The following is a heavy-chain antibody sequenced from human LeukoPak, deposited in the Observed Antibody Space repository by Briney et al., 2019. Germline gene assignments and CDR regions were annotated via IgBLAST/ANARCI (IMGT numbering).Heavy chain of an antibody. CDR1: GYTFTNYW. CDR2: IRYDGINK. CDR3: ARGTYYNTLTGFRGRILGLDY. Sequence: GESLKISCKGSGYTFTNYWIGWVRQAPGKGLEWVAFIRYDGINKYYADSVKGRFTVSRDNSKNTLYLQMNSLRAEDTAIYYCARGTYYNTLTGFRGRILGLDYWGQGTLVTVSS. D-gene: IGHD3-9*01. V-gene: IGHV3-30*02. J-gene: IGHJ4*02.